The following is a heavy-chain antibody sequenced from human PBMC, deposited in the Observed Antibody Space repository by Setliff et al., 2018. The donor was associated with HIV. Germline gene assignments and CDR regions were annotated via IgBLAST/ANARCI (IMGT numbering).Heavy chain of an antibody. CDR2: IKQDGGEA. V-gene: IGHV3-7*05. CDR3: VRDWEWRTIGWEARFDY. J-gene: IGHJ4*02. CDR1: GFTFSDYW. Sequence: PGGSLRLSCAASGFTFSDYWMTWVRQAPGKSLEWVASIKQDGGEAHYVDSVKGRFTISRDNPRNSLYLQMHGLRAGDTAVYYCVRDWEWRTIGWEARFDYWGQGSLVTVSS. D-gene: IGHD3-3*01.